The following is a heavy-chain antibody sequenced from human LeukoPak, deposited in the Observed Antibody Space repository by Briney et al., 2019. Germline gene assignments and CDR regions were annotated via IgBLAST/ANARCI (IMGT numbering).Heavy chain of an antibody. V-gene: IGHV4-59*08. CDR1: GGSISSYY. CDR3: ARPQRASSYTWRTLHDAFDI. D-gene: IGHD6-6*01. Sequence: KPSETLSLTCTVSGGSISSYYWSWIRQPPGKGLEWIGYIYYSGSTNYNPSLKSRVTISVDTSKNQFSLKLSSVTAADTAVYYCARPQRASSYTWRTLHDAFDIWGQGTMVTVSS. J-gene: IGHJ3*02. CDR2: IYYSGST.